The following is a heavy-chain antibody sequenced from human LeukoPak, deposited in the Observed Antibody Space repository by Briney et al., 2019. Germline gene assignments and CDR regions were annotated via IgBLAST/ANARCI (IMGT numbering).Heavy chain of an antibody. CDR1: GFTFDDYA. V-gene: IGHV3-9*01. CDR3: AHYGDYDPVDY. J-gene: IGHJ4*02. Sequence: GRSLRLSCAASGFTFDDYAMHWVRQAPGKGLEWVSGISWNSGSIGYADSVKGRFTISRDNAKNSLYLQMNSLRAEDTAVYYCAHYGDYDPVDYWGQGTLVTVSS. D-gene: IGHD4-17*01. CDR2: ISWNSGSI.